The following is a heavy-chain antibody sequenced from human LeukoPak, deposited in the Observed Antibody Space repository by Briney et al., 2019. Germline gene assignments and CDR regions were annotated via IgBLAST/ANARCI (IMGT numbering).Heavy chain of an antibody. CDR3: ASGRGFTVTKTIYDY. Sequence: GGSLRLSCAVSGFTFNNCEMNWVRQAPGKGLEWVSYISGSGSTIPYADSVRGRFTISRDNAKNSLYLQVNSLRAEDTAVYYCASGRGFTVTKTIYDYWGQGTLVTVSS. CDR1: GFTFNNCE. CDR2: ISGSGSTI. D-gene: IGHD4-17*01. J-gene: IGHJ4*02. V-gene: IGHV3-48*03.